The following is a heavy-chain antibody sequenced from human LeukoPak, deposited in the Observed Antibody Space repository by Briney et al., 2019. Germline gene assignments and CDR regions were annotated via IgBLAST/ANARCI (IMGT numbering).Heavy chain of an antibody. CDR3: ARENSGSYREFDY. CDR2: IYTSGST. J-gene: IGHJ4*02. D-gene: IGHD1-26*01. CDR1: GGSISSYY. Sequence: SETLSLTWTVSGGSISSYYWSWIRQPAGKGLEWIGRIYTSGSTNYNASLKSRVSMSVDTSKNQFSLKLSSVTAADTAVFYCARENSGSYREFDYWGQGTLVTVSS. V-gene: IGHV4-4*07.